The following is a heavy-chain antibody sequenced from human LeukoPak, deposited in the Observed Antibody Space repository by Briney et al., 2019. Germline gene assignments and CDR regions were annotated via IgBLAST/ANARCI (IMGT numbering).Heavy chain of an antibody. CDR3: ARGTLTAKTYYYDSSGYPKYGMDV. V-gene: IGHV1-69*04. Sequence: GASVKVSCKASGGTFSSYAISWVRQAPGQGLEWMGRIIPILGIANYAQKFQGRVTMTRNTSISTAYMELSSLRSEDTAVYYCARGTLTAKTYYYDSSGYPKYGMDVWGQGTTVTVSS. D-gene: IGHD3-22*01. CDR1: GGTFSSYA. J-gene: IGHJ6*02. CDR2: IIPILGIA.